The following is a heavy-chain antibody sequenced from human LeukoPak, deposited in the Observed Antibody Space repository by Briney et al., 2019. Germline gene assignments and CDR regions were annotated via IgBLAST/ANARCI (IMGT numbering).Heavy chain of an antibody. D-gene: IGHD4-23*01. CDR3: AKLLSNSGRFLY. J-gene: IGHJ4*02. CDR2: IRNDGSNK. V-gene: IGHV3-30*02. Sequence: GGSLRLSCAASGFIFSSYGMHWVRQAPGKGLEWVAFIRNDGSNKYYADSVKGRFTISRDNSKNTLYLQMNSLRAEDTAVYYCAKLLSNSGRFLYWGQGTLVAVSS. CDR1: GFIFSSYG.